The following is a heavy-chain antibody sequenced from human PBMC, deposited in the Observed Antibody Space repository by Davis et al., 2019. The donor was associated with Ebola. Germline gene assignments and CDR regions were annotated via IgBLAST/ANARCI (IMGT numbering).Heavy chain of an antibody. J-gene: IGHJ4*02. D-gene: IGHD6-6*01. CDR2: INYRGKT. Sequence: PSETLSLTCAVYGGSFNDYYWGWIRQFPGHGLEWIGEINYRGKTYYNTALRSRVSLSIDRSKMQYSLRLTSVTAADTAVYYCVTSHQIRGKDCFDYWDQGNLVIVSS. CDR1: GGSFNDYY. CDR3: VTSHQIRGKDCFDY. V-gene: IGHV4-34*01.